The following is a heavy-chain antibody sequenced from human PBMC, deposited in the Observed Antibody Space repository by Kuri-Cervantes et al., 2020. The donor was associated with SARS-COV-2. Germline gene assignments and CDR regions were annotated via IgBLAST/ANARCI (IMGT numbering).Heavy chain of an antibody. CDR3: ARDPNTIVVVVAATHGIWFDP. J-gene: IGHJ5*02. D-gene: IGHD2-15*01. V-gene: IGHV4-38-2*02. CDR1: GYSISSGYY. Sequence: SETLSLTCAVSGYSISSGYYWGWIRQPPGKGLEWIGSIYHSGSTYYNPSLKSRVTISVDTSKIQFSLKLSSVTAADTAVYYCARDPNTIVVVVAATHGIWFDPWGQGTLVTVSS. CDR2: IYHSGST.